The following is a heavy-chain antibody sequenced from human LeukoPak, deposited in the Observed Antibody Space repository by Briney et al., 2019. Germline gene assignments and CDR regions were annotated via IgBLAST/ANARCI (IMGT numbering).Heavy chain of an antibody. CDR2: IKQDGSEK. CDR1: GFTLSSYW. V-gene: IGHV3-7*01. J-gene: IGHJ4*02. CDR3: ARDRHYSSSWYEDY. Sequence: GGSLRLSCAASGFTLSSYWMSWVRQAPGKGLEWVANIKQDGSEKYYVDSVKGRFTISRDNAKNSLYLQMNSLRAEDTAVYYCARDRHYSSSWYEDYWGQGTLVTVSS. D-gene: IGHD6-13*01.